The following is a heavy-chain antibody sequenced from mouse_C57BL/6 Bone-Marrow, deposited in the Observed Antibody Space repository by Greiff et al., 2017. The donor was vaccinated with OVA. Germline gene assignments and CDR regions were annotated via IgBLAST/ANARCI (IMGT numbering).Heavy chain of an antibody. J-gene: IGHJ2*01. V-gene: IGHV1-81*01. CDR3: ARPYYYGSSFYFDY. Sequence: VQLQESGAELARPGASVKLSCKASGYTFTSYGISWVKQRPGQGLEWIGEIYPRSGNTYYNEKFKGKATLTADKSSSTSYMELRSLTSEDSAVYCCARPYYYGSSFYFDYWGQGTTLTVSS. D-gene: IGHD1-1*01. CDR1: GYTFTSYG. CDR2: IYPRSGNT.